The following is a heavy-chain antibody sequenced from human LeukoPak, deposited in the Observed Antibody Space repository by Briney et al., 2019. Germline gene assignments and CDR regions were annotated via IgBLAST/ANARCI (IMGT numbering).Heavy chain of an antibody. CDR3: ARKPLSGGYGGTIDY. D-gene: IGHD5-12*01. CDR2: INNDGVST. J-gene: IGHJ4*02. V-gene: IGHV3-74*01. Sequence: PGGSLRLSCATSGFTLSSYWMHWVRQVPGKGLEWLSRINNDGVSTSYADSVKRRFTISRDNAKNTLYLRMNSLRAEDTAIYYCARKPLSGGYGGTIDYWGQGTLVTVSS. CDR1: GFTLSSYW.